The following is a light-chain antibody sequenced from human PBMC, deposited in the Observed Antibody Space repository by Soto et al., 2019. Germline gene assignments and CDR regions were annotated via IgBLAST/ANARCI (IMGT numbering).Light chain of an antibody. CDR2: KAS. J-gene: IGKJ4*01. CDR3: QQYNSYSPLT. V-gene: IGKV1-5*03. Sequence: DIQMTQSPSTLSASVGDRFTITCMASQSISSWLAWYQQKPGKAPKLLIYKASSLESGVPSRFSGSGSGTEFTLTISSLQPDDFATYYCQQYNSYSPLTFGGGTKVDIK. CDR1: QSISSW.